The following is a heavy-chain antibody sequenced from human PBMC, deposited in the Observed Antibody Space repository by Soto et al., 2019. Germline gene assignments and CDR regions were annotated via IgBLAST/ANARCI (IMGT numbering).Heavy chain of an antibody. Sequence: ASVKVSCKASGYTFTGYYMHWVRQAPGQGLEWMGWINPNSGGTNYTQKFQGWVTMTRDTSISTAYMELSRLRSDDTAVYYCARAVGGSGSYYKFDYWGQGTLVNVSS. CDR3: ARAVGGSGSYYKFDY. D-gene: IGHD3-10*01. CDR1: GYTFTGYY. J-gene: IGHJ4*02. V-gene: IGHV1-2*04. CDR2: INPNSGGT.